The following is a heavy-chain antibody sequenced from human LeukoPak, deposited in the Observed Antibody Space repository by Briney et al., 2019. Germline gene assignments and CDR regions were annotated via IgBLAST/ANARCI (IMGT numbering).Heavy chain of an antibody. CDR1: GLSFRIYA. D-gene: IGHD6-19*01. CDR2: ISASGDST. J-gene: IGHJ4*02. Sequence: PGGSLRLSCAASGLSFRIYATTWVRQAPGKGLEWVSAISASGDSTYYTDSVKGRFTISRDNSRNMVFLQMSSLSAEDTAVYYCANGGKQWLVAYDFWGQGTVVTVSA. V-gene: IGHV3-23*01. CDR3: ANGGKQWLVAYDF.